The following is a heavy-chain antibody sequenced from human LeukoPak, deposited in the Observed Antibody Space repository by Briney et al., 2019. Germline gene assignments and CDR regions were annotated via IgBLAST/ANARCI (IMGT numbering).Heavy chain of an antibody. D-gene: IGHD3-16*02. V-gene: IGHV4-38-2*01. CDR1: GFSIRSGHY. CDR2: IHKSGST. Sequence: SETLSLTCGVSGFSIRSGHYWGWLRQPPGKGLEWIANIHKSGSTYHHPSLRSRVTISVETYKTEFSLKLSSVTAADTAVYYCARVVTFDIWGQGRMVIVSS. CDR3: ARVVTFDI. J-gene: IGHJ3*02.